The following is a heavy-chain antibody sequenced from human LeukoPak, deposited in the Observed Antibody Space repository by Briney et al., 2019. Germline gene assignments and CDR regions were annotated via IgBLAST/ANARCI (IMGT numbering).Heavy chain of an antibody. D-gene: IGHD2-8*02. CDR1: GFTFSNYG. J-gene: IGHJ5*02. V-gene: IGHV3-30*18. CDR3: AKVGVLGDSYFWFDP. Sequence: GGSLRLSCAASGFTFSNYGMHWVRQAPGKGLKWVAVISYDGSNKYYADSVKGRFTISRDNSKNTLYLQMNSLRAEDTAVYYCAKVGVLGDSYFWFDPWGQGTLVTVSS. CDR2: ISYDGSNK.